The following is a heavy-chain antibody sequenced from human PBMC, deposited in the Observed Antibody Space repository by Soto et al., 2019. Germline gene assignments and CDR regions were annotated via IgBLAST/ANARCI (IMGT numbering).Heavy chain of an antibody. CDR1: VFSVSNYG. Sequence: PRGSLRLACAASVFSVSNYGMHWVRQAPGKGLEWVAVISYDGSSKYHADSVKGRFTISRDNSKNTLHLQMNSLRAEDTAVYYCSKDRRGGRAVLDSWGQGTPVTVSS. D-gene: IGHD2-8*01. CDR3: SKDRRGGRAVLDS. V-gene: IGHV3-30*18. J-gene: IGHJ4*02. CDR2: ISYDGSSK.